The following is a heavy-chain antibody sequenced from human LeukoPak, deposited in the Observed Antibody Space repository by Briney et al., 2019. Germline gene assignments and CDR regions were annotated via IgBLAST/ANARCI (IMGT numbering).Heavy chain of an antibody. CDR2: ISGSGDST. J-gene: IGHJ4*02. CDR3: GKDAKDCSSTSCYLDH. Sequence: PGGSLRLSCAASGFTFSSYAMSWVRQAPGKGLEWVSGISGSGDSTYYADSVKGRFTISRDNSKNTLYLQMNSLRAEDTAVYYCGKDAKDCSSTSCYLDHWGQGTLVTASS. CDR1: GFTFSSYA. V-gene: IGHV3-23*01. D-gene: IGHD2-2*01.